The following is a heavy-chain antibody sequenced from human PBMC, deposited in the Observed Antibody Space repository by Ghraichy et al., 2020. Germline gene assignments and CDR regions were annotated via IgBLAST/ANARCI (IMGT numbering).Heavy chain of an antibody. V-gene: IGHV3-30-3*01. D-gene: IGHD6-19*01. Sequence: LSLTCAASGFMFASRALHWVRQAPGRGLEWVALTTYDASQKYYADSVKGRFTISRDNSRNTLYLQMDSLTTEDTAVYYCAREGEYSSGWYDYWGQGTLVTVSS. J-gene: IGHJ4*02. CDR1: GFMFASRA. CDR3: AREGEYSSGWYDY. CDR2: TTYDASQK.